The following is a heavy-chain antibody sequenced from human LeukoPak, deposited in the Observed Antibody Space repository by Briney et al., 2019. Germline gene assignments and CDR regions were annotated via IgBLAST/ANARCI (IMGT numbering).Heavy chain of an antibody. J-gene: IGHJ5*02. V-gene: IGHV4-34*01. Sequence: SETLSLTCAVYGGSFSGYYWSWIRQPPGKGLEWIGEINHSGSTNYNPSLKSRVTISVDTSKNQISLKLTSVTAADTAVYYCSRGRNTLSPWGQGSLVTVSS. CDR3: SRGRNTLSP. CDR2: INHSGST. CDR1: GGSFSGYY.